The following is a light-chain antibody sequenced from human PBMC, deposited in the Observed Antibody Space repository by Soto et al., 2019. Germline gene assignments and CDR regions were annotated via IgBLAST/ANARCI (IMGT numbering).Light chain of an antibody. Sequence: QSALTHPASVSGSPGQLITTSCTGSSADIGSHDYVSWYQQHPGKVPKLIIYEVSKRPSGASDRFSGSKSGNAAYLSISGLQPEDEADYYCNSYTTTSDLVFGTGTKVTVL. J-gene: IGLJ1*01. CDR3: NSYTTTSDLV. CDR2: EVS. CDR1: SADIGSHDY. V-gene: IGLV2-14*01.